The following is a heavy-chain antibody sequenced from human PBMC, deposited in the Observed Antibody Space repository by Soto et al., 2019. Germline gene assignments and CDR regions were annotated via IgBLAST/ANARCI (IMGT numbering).Heavy chain of an antibody. D-gene: IGHD6-13*01. CDR2: IYSGGST. V-gene: IGHV3-66*01. CDR3: ARGPSSSSWYEGYYYYMDV. J-gene: IGHJ6*03. CDR1: GFTVSSNY. Sequence: EVQLVESGGGLVQPGGSLRLSCAASGFTVSSNYMSWVRQAPGKGLEGVSVIYSGGSTYYADSVKGRFTISRDNSKNTLYLQMNSLRAEDTAVYYCARGPSSSSWYEGYYYYMDVWGKGTTVTVSS.